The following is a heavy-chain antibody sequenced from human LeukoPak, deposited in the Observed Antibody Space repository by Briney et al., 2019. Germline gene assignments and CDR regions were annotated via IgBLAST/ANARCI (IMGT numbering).Heavy chain of an antibody. V-gene: IGHV3-23*01. J-gene: IGHJ4*02. CDR1: GFTFSSYA. CDR3: ARSDRIVVVITPSFDY. CDR2: ISGSGANT. Sequence: GGSLRLSCAASGFTFSSYAMTWVRQAPGKGLEWVSGISGSGANTYYGDSVKGRFTISRDNSKNTLYLQMNSLRAEDTAVYYCARSDRIVVVITPSFDYWGQGTLVTVSS. D-gene: IGHD3-22*01.